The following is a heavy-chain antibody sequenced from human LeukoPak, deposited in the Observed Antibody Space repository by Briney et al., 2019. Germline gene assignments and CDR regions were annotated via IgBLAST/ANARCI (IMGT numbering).Heavy chain of an antibody. D-gene: IGHD3-3*01. V-gene: IGHV3-11*06. J-gene: IGHJ4*02. Sequence: GGSLRLSCAASGFTFSDYYMSWIRQAPGKGLEWVSYISSSSSYTNYADSVKGRFTISRDNAKNSLYLQMNSLRVEDTAVYYCAGGPGFLIDCWGQGTLVTVSS. CDR1: GFTFSDYY. CDR2: ISSSSSYT. CDR3: AGGPGFLIDC.